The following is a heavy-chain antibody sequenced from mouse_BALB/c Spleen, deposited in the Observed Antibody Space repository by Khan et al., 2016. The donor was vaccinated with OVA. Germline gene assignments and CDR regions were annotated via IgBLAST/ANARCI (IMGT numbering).Heavy chain of an antibody. J-gene: IGHJ3*01. Sequence: QVQLQQPGAELVKPGTSVKISCKASGYTFTSYYMYWVKQRPGQGLEWIGGINPNNGDSNFNEKFKSKATLTVAKSSSTAYMHLGLLTSEDSAVYNCARSGYGNPFAYGGQGTLVTVSA. CDR1: GYTFTSYY. V-gene: IGHV1S81*02. CDR2: INPNNGDS. CDR3: ARSGYGNPFAY. D-gene: IGHD2-1*01.